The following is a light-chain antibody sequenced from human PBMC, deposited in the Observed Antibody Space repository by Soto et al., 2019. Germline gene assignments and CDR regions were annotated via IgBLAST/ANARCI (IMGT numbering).Light chain of an antibody. J-gene: IGKJ1*01. Sequence: ELVLTQSPGTLSLSPGEGVTLSCRASQSVSGSFLAWYQQKPGQAPRLLIYGASSRATGIPDRFSGSGSGTDFTLTISRLEPEDFAVYHCQQYGGSSLTFGQGTKVDIK. CDR1: QSVSGSF. CDR3: QQYGGSSLT. CDR2: GAS. V-gene: IGKV3-20*01.